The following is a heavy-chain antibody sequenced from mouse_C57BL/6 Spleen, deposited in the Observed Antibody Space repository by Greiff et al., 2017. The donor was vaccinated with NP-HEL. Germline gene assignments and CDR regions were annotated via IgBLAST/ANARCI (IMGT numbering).Heavy chain of an antibody. J-gene: IGHJ2*01. Sequence: QVTLKESGPELVKPGASVKISCKASGYAFSSSWMNWVKQRPGKGLEWIGRIYPGDGDTNYNGKFKGKATLTADKSSSTAYMQLSSLTSEDSAVYFCARRPYFDYWGQGTTLTVSS. V-gene: IGHV1-82*01. CDR1: GYAFSSSW. CDR2: IYPGDGDT. CDR3: ARRPYFDY.